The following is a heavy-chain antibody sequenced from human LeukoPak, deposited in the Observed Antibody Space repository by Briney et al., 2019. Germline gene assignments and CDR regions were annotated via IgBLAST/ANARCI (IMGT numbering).Heavy chain of an antibody. CDR2: IYTSENT. CDR3: ARDRSTGYSADWFDP. V-gene: IGHV4-4*07. CDR1: GGSISSYY. D-gene: IGHD6-13*01. Sequence: SETLSLTCTVSGGSISSYYWSWIRQPAGKGLEWIGRIYTSENTNYNPSFKSRVTMSIDTSKSQFSLKLNSVTAADTAVYYCARDRSTGYSADWFDPWGQGPLVTVSS. J-gene: IGHJ5*02.